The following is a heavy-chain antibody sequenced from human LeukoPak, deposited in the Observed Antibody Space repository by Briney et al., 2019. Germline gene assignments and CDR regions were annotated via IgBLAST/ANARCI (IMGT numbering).Heavy chain of an antibody. CDR1: GGTFSSYA. CDR2: IIPILGIA. CDR3: ARGQLGVAASDY. D-gene: IGHD6-13*01. J-gene: IGHJ4*02. V-gene: IGHV1-69*04. Sequence: ASVKVSCKASGGTFSSYAISWVRQAPGQGLEWMGRIIPILGIANYAQKFQGRVTITADKSTSTAYMELSSRRSEDTAVYYCARGQLGVAASDYWGQGALVTVSS.